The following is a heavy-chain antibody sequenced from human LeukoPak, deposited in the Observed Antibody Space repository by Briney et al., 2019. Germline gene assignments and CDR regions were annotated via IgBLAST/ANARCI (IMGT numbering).Heavy chain of an antibody. Sequence: PSETLSLTCTVSGGSISSSSYYWGWIRQPPGKGLQWIGSIYYSGSTYYNPSLKSRVTISVDTSKNQLSLKLSSVTAADTAVYYCARPSPAAATSTGAFDIWGQGTMVTVSS. CDR2: IYYSGST. CDR3: ARPSPAAATSTGAFDI. CDR1: GGSISSSSYY. V-gene: IGHV4-39*01. D-gene: IGHD6-13*01. J-gene: IGHJ3*02.